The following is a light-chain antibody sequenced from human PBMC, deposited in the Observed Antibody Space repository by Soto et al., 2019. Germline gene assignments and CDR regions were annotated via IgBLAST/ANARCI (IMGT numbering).Light chain of an antibody. CDR3: GTWVSSLNGYV. Sequence: QSVLTQPPSASGTPGQRITISCSGDRSNIGTNPVAWYQQLPGTAPKLLINNDKHRPSGVPDRFSGSRSGASASLAISGLQAEDEADYFCGTWVSSLNGYVFGTGTKVTVL. CDR2: NDK. CDR1: RSNIGTNP. J-gene: IGLJ1*01. V-gene: IGLV1-44*01.